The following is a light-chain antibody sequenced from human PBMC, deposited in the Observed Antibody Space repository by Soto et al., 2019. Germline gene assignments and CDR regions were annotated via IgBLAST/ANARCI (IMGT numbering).Light chain of an antibody. CDR3: QQSYSTLLT. V-gene: IGKV1-39*01. CDR2: AAS. CDR1: QSISSY. J-gene: IGKJ4*01. Sequence: IQITQSQSSLSASVGDRVTITGRASQSISSYLNWYQQKPGKAPKLLIYAASSLQSGVPSRFSGSGSGTDFTLTISSLQPEDFATYYCQQSYSTLLTFGGGSKVDIK.